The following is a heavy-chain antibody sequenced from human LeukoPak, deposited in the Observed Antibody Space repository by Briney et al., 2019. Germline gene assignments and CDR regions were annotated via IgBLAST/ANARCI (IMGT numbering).Heavy chain of an antibody. D-gene: IGHD6-19*01. J-gene: IGHJ6*03. CDR3: ARLTGYSSGWYSHYMDV. V-gene: IGHV4-34*01. CDR1: GGSFSGYY. CDR2: INHSGST. Sequence: SETLSLTCAVYGGSFSGYYWSWIRQPPGKGLEWIGEINHSGSTNYNPSLKSRATISVDTSKNQFSLKLSSVTAADTAVYYCARLTGYSSGWYSHYMDVWGKGTTVTVSS.